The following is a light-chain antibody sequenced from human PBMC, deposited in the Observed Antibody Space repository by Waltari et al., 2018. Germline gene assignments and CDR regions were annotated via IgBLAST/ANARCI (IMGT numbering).Light chain of an antibody. CDR1: QSLVHSDGNTY. Sequence: DVVMTQSPLSLPVTLGQPASISSKSSQSLVHSDGNTYLNWFHQRPGQSPRRLIYKVSNRDSGVPDRFSGSGSGTDFTLKISRVEAEDVGVYYCMQSIHWPWTFGQGTKVEIK. J-gene: IGKJ1*01. CDR2: KVS. CDR3: MQSIHWPWT. V-gene: IGKV2-30*02.